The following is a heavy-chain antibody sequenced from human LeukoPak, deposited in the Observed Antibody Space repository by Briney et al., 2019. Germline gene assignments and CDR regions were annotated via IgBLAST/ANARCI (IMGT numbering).Heavy chain of an antibody. D-gene: IGHD3-22*01. J-gene: IGHJ6*02. Sequence: PGGSLRLSCAASGFTFSSYEMNWVRQPPGKGLEWIGSIYYSGSTYYSPSLKSRVTISVDTSKNQFSLKLSSVTAADTAVYYCARRLPGYYDSSGYWARYYYYYYGMDVWGQGTTVTVSS. V-gene: IGHV4-39*01. CDR2: IYYSGST. CDR1: GFTFSSYE. CDR3: ARRLPGYYDSSGYWARYYYYYYGMDV.